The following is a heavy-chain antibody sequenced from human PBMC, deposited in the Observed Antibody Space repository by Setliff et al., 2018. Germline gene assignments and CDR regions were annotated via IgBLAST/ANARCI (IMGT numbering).Heavy chain of an antibody. Sequence: PSETLSLTCAVYGGSFSGYYWTWIRQPPGKGLEWIGEINHSGSSNYNPSLKSRVTISVDTSKNQFSLNLSSVTAADTAVYYCARASYYYDSSGYYGAGAFDIWGQGTMVTVSS. D-gene: IGHD3-22*01. V-gene: IGHV4-34*01. CDR1: GGSFSGYY. CDR2: INHSGSS. CDR3: ARASYYYDSSGYYGAGAFDI. J-gene: IGHJ3*02.